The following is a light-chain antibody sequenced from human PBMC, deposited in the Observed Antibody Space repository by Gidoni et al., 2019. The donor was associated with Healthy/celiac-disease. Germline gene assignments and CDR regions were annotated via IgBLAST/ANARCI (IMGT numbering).Light chain of an antibody. V-gene: IGKV3-11*01. CDR2: DAS. CDR1: QSVSNY. Sequence: EIVLTPSPATLSLSPGERATLSCRASQSVSNYLDWYQQKPGQAPRLLIYDASNRATGTPARFIGRGSGTDFTLTISSLEPEDFAVYYCQQRSNWFTFGPGTKVDIK. CDR3: QQRSNWFT. J-gene: IGKJ3*01.